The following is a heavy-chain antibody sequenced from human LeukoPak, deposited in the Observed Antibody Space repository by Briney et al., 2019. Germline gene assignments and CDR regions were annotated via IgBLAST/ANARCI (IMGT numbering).Heavy chain of an antibody. CDR2: IYYTGST. Sequence: SETLSLTCTVSRGSISSSSHYWGWIRQPPGKGLEWIGTIYYTGSTYYNPSLKSRVTISVDTSKNQFSLKLSSVTAADTAVYYCARQYSDDYFDYWGQGTLVTVSS. V-gene: IGHV4-39*01. CDR3: ARQYSDDYFDY. J-gene: IGHJ4*02. D-gene: IGHD2-15*01. CDR1: RGSISSSSHY.